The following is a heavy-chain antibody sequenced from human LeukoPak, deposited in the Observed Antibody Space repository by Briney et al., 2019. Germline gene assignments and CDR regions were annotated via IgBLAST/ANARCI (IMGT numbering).Heavy chain of an antibody. CDR3: ARFPRFSTSRPWVYYYYGMDV. V-gene: IGHV1-69*04. CDR1: GGTFSSYA. D-gene: IGHD2-2*01. Sequence: GASVKVSCKASGGTFSSYAISWVRQAPGQGLEWMGRIIPILGIANYAQKFQGRVTVTADKSTSTAYMELSSLRSEDTAVYYCARFPRFSTSRPWVYYYYGMDVWGQGTTVTVSS. J-gene: IGHJ6*02. CDR2: IIPILGIA.